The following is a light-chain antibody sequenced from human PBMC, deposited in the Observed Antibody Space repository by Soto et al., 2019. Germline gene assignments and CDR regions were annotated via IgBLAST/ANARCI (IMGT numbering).Light chain of an antibody. J-gene: IGLJ1*01. Sequence: QLVLTQPPSASGTPGQRVTISCSGSSSNIGSNYVYWYQQLPGTAPKLLIYRNNQRPSGVPDRFSGSKSGTSASLAISGLRSEDEADYYCAAWDDSLSGPVFGTGTKLTVL. CDR1: SSNIGSNY. CDR3: AAWDDSLSGPV. V-gene: IGLV1-47*01. CDR2: RNN.